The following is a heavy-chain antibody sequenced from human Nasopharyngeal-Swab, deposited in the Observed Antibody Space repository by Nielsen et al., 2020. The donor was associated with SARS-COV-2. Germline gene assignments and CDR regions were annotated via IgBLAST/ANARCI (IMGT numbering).Heavy chain of an antibody. D-gene: IGHD3-22*01. Sequence: GGSLRLSCAASGFTFSRYTMHWVRQAPGKGLEWVAVISYDGSNKYYADSVKGRFTISRDISKNTLYLQMNSLRAEDTAVSYCASTPLDSSGYYYAFHYWGRGTLVTVSS. V-gene: IGHV3-30-3*01. CDR3: ASTPLDSSGYYYAFHY. CDR1: GFTFSRYT. CDR2: ISYDGSNK. J-gene: IGHJ4*02.